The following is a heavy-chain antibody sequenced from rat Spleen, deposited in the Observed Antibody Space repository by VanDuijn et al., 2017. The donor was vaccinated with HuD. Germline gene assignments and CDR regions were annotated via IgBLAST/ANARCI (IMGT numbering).Heavy chain of an antibody. CDR2: ISYDGSST. CDR1: GFTFSDYN. V-gene: IGHV5-7*01. CDR3: ARWAYDGYYRSYVMDA. Sequence: EVQLVESGGGLVQPGRSLKLSCAASGFTFSDYNMAWVRQAPKKGLEWVATISYDGSSTYYRDSVKGRFTISRDNAKSTLYLQMDSLRSEDTATYYCARWAYDGYYRSYVMDAWGQGASVTVSS. J-gene: IGHJ4*01. D-gene: IGHD1-12*03.